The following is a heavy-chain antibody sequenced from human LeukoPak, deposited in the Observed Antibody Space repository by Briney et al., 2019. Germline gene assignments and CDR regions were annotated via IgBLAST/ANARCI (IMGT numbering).Heavy chain of an antibody. J-gene: IGHJ4*02. V-gene: IGHV1-18*01. Sequence: ASVKVSCKASGYTFTNFGISWVRQAPGQGLEWMGWISVYNGNTNYAQKLQGRVTLTTDTSTSTAYMELRSLISDDTAVYYCAREERSYCGGDCSYFDYWGQGTLVTVSS. CDR1: GYTFTNFG. D-gene: IGHD2-21*02. CDR3: AREERSYCGGDCSYFDY. CDR2: ISVYNGNT.